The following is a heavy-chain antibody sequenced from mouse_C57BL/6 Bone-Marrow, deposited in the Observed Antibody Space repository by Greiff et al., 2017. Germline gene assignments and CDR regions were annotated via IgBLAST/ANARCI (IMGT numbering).Heavy chain of an antibody. CDR2: INPGSGGT. V-gene: IGHV1-54*01. J-gene: IGHJ4*01. CDR3: ARGSLRDSMDY. D-gene: IGHD2-1*01. CDR1: GYAFTNYL. Sequence: VKLQESGAELVRPGTSVTVSCKASGYAFTNYLIEWVKQRPGQGLEWIGVINPGSGGTNYNEKFKGKATLTADKSSSTAYMQLSSLTSEDSAVYYCARGSLRDSMDYWGQGTAVTVSS.